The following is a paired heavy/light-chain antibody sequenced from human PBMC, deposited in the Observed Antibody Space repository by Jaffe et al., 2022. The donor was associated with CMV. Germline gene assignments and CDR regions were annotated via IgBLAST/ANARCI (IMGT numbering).Heavy chain of an antibody. J-gene: IGHJ6*02. D-gene: IGHD1-26*01. V-gene: IGHV1-46*01. CDR3: ARDLVPLATTSFFYGMDV. CDR1: GYTFTNYY. Sequence: QVQLVQSGAEVKKPGASVKVSCQASGYTFTNYYMHWVRQAPGQGLEWMGIINPSSGSTSRAQRFQGRVTMTRDTSTSTVYMELSSLRTEDTAVYYCARDLVPLATTSFFYGMDVWGQGTTVTVSS. CDR2: INPSSGST.
Light chain of an antibody. Sequence: QSVLTQPPSASGTPGQRVTISCSGSSSNIGSKYVYWYHQLPGTAPKLLIYWNNKRPSGVPDRFSGSKSGTSASLAISGLRSEDEGDYYCAAWDDSLSGPVFGGGTKLTVL. CDR2: WNN. CDR1: SSNIGSKY. CDR3: AAWDDSLSGPV. V-gene: IGLV1-47*01. J-gene: IGLJ2*01.